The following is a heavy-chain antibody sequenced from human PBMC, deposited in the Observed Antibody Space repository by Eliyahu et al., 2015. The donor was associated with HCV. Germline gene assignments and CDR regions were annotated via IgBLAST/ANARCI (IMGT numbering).Heavy chain of an antibody. J-gene: IGHJ4*02. CDR3: ARDSGVRGVSFDY. CDR2: IYYSGST. D-gene: IGHD3-10*01. V-gene: IGHV4-61*01. CDR1: GGSVSSGSSY. Sequence: QVQLQESGPGLVKPSETLSLXCTVSGGSVSSGSSYWSWIRQPPGKGLEWIGYIYYSGSTNYNPSLKSRVTISVDTSKNQFSLKLSSVTAADTAVYYCARDSGVRGVSFDYWGQGTLVTVSS.